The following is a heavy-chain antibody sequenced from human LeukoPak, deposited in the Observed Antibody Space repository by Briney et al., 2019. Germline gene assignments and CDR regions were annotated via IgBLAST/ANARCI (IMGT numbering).Heavy chain of an antibody. J-gene: IGHJ4*02. D-gene: IGHD2-15*01. CDR3: ARHEVIVVVVAAFDC. CDR2: IYYSGST. CDR1: GGSISSSSYY. V-gene: IGHV4-39*01. Sequence: SETLSLTCTVSGGSISSSSYYWGWIRQPPGKGLEWIGSIYYSGSTYYNPSLKSRVTISVDTSKNQFSLKLSSVTAADTAVYYCARHEVIVVVVAAFDCWGQGTLVTVSS.